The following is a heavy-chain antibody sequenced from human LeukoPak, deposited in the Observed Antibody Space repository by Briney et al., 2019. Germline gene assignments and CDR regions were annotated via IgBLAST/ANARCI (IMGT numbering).Heavy chain of an antibody. D-gene: IGHD1-26*01. V-gene: IGHV1-18*04. CDR3: ARVGRYLYSGSYYAADYYYGMDV. CDR1: GYTFTSYG. CDR2: ISVYKGNI. Sequence: GASVKVSCKASGYTFTSYGISWVRQAPGQGLEWMGWISVYKGNIKYAQKFQGRVTMTTDTSTSTAYMELRSLRSDDTAVYYCARVGRYLYSGSYYAADYYYGMDVWGQGTTVTVSS. J-gene: IGHJ6*02.